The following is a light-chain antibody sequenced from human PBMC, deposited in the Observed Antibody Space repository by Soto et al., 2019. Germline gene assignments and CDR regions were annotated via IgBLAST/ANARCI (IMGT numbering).Light chain of an antibody. CDR3: KQYGSSPVT. CDR1: QSVSSSY. J-gene: IGKJ1*01. V-gene: IGKV3-20*01. CDR2: GAS. Sequence: EIVLTQSPGTLSLSPGERATLSCRASQSVSSSYLAWYQQKPGQAPRLLIYGASSRATGIPDRFSGSGSGTDFTLTISRLEPEDFAVYYCKQYGSSPVTFGQGTKV.